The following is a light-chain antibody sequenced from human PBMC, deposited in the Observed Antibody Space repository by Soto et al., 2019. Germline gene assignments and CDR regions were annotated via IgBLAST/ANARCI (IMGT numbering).Light chain of an antibody. J-gene: IGKJ5*01. CDR3: QQYGSSPPIT. V-gene: IGKV3-20*01. CDR1: QSVSSSY. Sequence: EIVMTQSPTTLSVSPGESVTLSCRASQSVSSSYLAWYQQKPGQAPRLLIYGASSRATGIPDRFSGSGSGTDFTLTISRLEPEDFAVYYCQQYGSSPPITFGQGTRLEIK. CDR2: GAS.